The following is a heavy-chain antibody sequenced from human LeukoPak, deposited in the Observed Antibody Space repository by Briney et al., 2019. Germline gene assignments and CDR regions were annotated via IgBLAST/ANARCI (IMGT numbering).Heavy chain of an antibody. CDR3: ARGAEADDAFDI. Sequence: GGSLRLSCAASGFTVSSNYLSWVRQAPGKGLEWVSVIYSGGIAYYADSVKGRFTISRDNSRNTLYLQMNSLRAEDTAVYYCARGAEADDAFDIWGQGTMVTVPS. CDR2: IYSGGIA. CDR1: GFTVSSNY. V-gene: IGHV3-66*01. J-gene: IGHJ3*02. D-gene: IGHD6-19*01.